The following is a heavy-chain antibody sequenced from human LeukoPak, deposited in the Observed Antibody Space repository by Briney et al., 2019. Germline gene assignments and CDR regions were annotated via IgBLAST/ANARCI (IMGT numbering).Heavy chain of an antibody. CDR3: AKSSGMGTTTDQFQDY. J-gene: IGHJ4*02. D-gene: IGHD1-26*01. Sequence: PGGSLRLSCAASGFTFSSYGMHWVRQAPGKGLEWVAFIRYDGSNKYYADSVKGRFTISRDNSKNTLYLQMNSLRAEDTAVYYCAKSSGMGTTTDQFQDYWGQGTLVTVSS. CDR2: IRYDGSNK. CDR1: GFTFSSYG. V-gene: IGHV3-30*02.